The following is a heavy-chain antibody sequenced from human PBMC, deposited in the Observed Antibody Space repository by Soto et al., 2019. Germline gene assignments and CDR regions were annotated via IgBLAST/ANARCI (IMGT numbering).Heavy chain of an antibody. D-gene: IGHD4-17*01. CDR1: GFTFSSYA. CDR2: ISGSGGST. V-gene: IGHV3-23*01. CDR3: AKRTVGWYFDL. J-gene: IGHJ2*01. Sequence: EVQLLESGGGLVQPGVSLRLSCAASGFTFSSYAMSWVRQAPGKGLAWVSAISGSGGSTYYEDSVRGRPTISRDNSKITLYLQMNSLSAEDTAVYYCAKRTVGWYFDLRGRGTLVTVSS.